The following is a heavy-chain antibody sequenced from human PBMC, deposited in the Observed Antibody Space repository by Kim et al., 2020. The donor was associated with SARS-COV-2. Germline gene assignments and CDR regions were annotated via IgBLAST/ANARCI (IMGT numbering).Heavy chain of an antibody. V-gene: IGHV4-34*01. D-gene: IGHD1-1*01. CDR1: GGSFSGYY. J-gene: IGHJ4*02. Sequence: SETLSLTCAVYGGSFSGYYWSWIRQPPGKGLEWIGEINHSGSTNYNPSLKSRVTISVDTSKNQFSLKLSSVTAADTAVYYCARGTLETPRFDYWGQGTLVTVSS. CDR3: ARGTLETPRFDY. CDR2: INHSGST.